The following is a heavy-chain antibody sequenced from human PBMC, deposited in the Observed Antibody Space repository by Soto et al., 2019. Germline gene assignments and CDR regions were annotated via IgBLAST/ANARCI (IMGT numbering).Heavy chain of an antibody. CDR3: AVRHSFRAPDL. CDR1: GYSFTRYW. Sequence: PGESLKISCKGSGYSFTRYWITWVRQMPGKGLEWMGRIDPSDSYTNYSPSFQGHVTISADKSISTAYLQWSSLKASDTAMYYCAVRHSFRAPDLWGQGTLVTVSS. D-gene: IGHD1-26*01. V-gene: IGHV5-10-1*01. J-gene: IGHJ5*02. CDR2: IDPSDSYT.